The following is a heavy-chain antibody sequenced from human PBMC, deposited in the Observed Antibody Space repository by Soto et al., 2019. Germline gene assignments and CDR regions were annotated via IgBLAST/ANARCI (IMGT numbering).Heavy chain of an antibody. CDR2: IVVGSGNT. J-gene: IGHJ6*02. V-gene: IGHV1-58*01. CDR1: GFTFTSSA. CDR3: AAGLEYGGNVDGYYYYGLDV. Sequence: ASVKVSCKAPGFTFTSSAVQWVRQARGQRLDWIGWIVVGSGNTNYAQKFQERVTITRDMSTSTAYMELSSLRSGDTAVYYCAAGLEYGGNVDGYYYYGLDVSGQGTTVTVS. D-gene: IGHD4-17*01.